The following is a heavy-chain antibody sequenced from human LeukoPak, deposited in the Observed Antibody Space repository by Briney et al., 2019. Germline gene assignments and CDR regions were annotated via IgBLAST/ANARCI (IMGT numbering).Heavy chain of an antibody. CDR1: GFTFSSYW. V-gene: IGHV3-7*01. D-gene: IGHD2-21*02. J-gene: IGHJ4*02. CDR2: IKQDGSEK. Sequence: PGGSLRLSCAASGFTFSSYWMSWVRQAPGKGLEGVANIKQDGSEKFYVDSVKGRFTISRDNAKNSLYLQMNSLRAEDTAVYYCAEGVGSAIDYWGQGTLVTVSS. CDR3: AEGVGSAIDY.